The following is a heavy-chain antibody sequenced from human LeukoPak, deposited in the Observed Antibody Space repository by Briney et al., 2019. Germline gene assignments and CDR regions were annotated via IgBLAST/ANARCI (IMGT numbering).Heavy chain of an antibody. CDR2: IRTAGDT. Sequence: GGSLRLSCEASGITFSTSDMHWVRQAPGKGLEWVSVIRTAGDTYYADSVKGRFTISRENAKNSLYLQMNSLRAGDTAVYYCARGSVRVGMDVWGQGTMVTVSS. CDR3: ARGSVRVGMDV. CDR1: GITFSTSD. J-gene: IGHJ6*02. V-gene: IGHV3-13*01. D-gene: IGHD6-13*01.